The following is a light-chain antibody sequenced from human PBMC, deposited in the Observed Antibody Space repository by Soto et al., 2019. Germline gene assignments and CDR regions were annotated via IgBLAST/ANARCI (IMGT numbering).Light chain of an antibody. CDR2: GAS. V-gene: IGKV3-15*01. J-gene: IGKJ2*01. Sequence: EIVMTQSPATLSVSPGERATLSCRASQSVSSNLAWYQQKPGQAPRLLIYGASTSATGIPARFSGSGSGTEFTLTFSSLLSEDFAVYYCQQYNNLPPSTFGQGTKLDIK. CDR1: QSVSSN. CDR3: QQYNNLPPST.